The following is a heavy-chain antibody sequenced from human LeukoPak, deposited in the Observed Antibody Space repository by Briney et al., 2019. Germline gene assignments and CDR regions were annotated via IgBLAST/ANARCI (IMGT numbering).Heavy chain of an antibody. CDR3: ARIGSAAAYFDY. Sequence: SETLSLTCTVSGGSISSYYWSWIRQPPGKGLEWIGRIYTSGSTNYNPSLKSRVTMSVDTSKNQFSLKLSSVTAADTAVYYCARIGSAAAYFDYWGQGTLVTVSS. CDR2: IYTSGST. V-gene: IGHV4-4*07. J-gene: IGHJ4*02. D-gene: IGHD6-13*01. CDR1: GGSISSYY.